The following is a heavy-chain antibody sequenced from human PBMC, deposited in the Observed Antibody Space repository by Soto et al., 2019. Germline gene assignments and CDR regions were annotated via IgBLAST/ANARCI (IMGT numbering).Heavy chain of an antibody. D-gene: IGHD5-12*01. CDR1: GYTFTSYG. V-gene: IGHV1-18*01. CDR3: ARDSPIGSTFSGYDAIDY. CDR2: ISAYNGNT. Sequence: ASVKVSCKASGYTFTSYGISWVRQAPGQGLEWMGWISAYNGNTNYAQKFQGRLTITTDTSTGTAYMELNSLRSEDTAVYYCARDSPIGSTFSGYDAIDYWGQGTLVTVSS. J-gene: IGHJ4*02.